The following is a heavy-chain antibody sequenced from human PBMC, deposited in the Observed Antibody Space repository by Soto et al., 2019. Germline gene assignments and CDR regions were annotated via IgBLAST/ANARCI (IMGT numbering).Heavy chain of an antibody. J-gene: IGHJ5*02. CDR2: IYYSGST. D-gene: IGHD6-13*01. Sequence: SETLSLTCTVSGGSISSGGYYWSWIRQHPGKGLEWIGYIYYSGSTYYNPSLKSRVTISVDTSKNQFSLKLSSVTAADTAVYYCARSLRYSSSWYWFDPWGQGTLVTVSS. CDR1: GGSISSGGYY. CDR3: ARSLRYSSSWYWFDP. V-gene: IGHV4-31*03.